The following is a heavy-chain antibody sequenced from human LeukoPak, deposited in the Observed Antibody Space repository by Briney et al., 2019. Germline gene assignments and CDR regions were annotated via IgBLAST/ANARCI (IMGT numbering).Heavy chain of an antibody. Sequence: GGSLRLSCAASGFTFSSYWMHWVRQAPGKGLVWVSRINSDGSSTSYADSVKGRFTISRDNSKNTLYLQMNSLRAEDTAVYYCAKDLQYYDFWSGSTNYYYYGMDVWGQGTTVTVSS. CDR1: GFTFSSYW. CDR3: AKDLQYYDFWSGSTNYYYYGMDV. J-gene: IGHJ6*02. V-gene: IGHV3-74*01. D-gene: IGHD3-3*01. CDR2: INSDGSST.